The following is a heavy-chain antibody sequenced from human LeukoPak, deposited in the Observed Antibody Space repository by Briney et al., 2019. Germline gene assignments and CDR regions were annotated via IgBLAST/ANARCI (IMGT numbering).Heavy chain of an antibody. Sequence: PSETLSLTCTVSGGSISSGDYYWSWIRQPPGKGLEWIGYIYYSGSTYYNPSLKSRVTISVDTSKNQFSLKLSSVTAADTAVYYCARDPIGGVVVTANWGQGTLVTVSS. CDR1: GGSISSGDYY. V-gene: IGHV4-30-4*01. CDR3: ARDPIGGVVVTAN. D-gene: IGHD2-21*02. CDR2: IYYSGST. J-gene: IGHJ4*02.